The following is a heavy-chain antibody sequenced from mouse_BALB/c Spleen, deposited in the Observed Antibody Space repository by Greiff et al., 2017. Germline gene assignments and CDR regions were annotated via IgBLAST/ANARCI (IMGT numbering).Heavy chain of an antibody. D-gene: IGHD2-1*01. J-gene: IGHJ1*01. CDR3: AGYSGGNYFLGYFDV. V-gene: IGHV3-8*02. CDR2: ISHSGST. Sequence: EVQLVESGPSLVKPSQTLSLTCSATGDSITSGYWNWIRKFPGNKLEYMGYISHSGSTYYNPSLKSRISITRDTSKNQYYLQLHSVTTEDTASYYCAGYSGGNYFLGYFDVWGAGTTVTVSS. CDR1: GDSITSGY.